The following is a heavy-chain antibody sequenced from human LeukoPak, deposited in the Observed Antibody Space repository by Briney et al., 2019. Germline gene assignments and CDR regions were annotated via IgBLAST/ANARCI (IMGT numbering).Heavy chain of an antibody. Sequence: GGSLRLSCAASGFTFSSYAMSWVRQAAGKGLEWVSAISGSGGSTYYADSVKGRFTISRDNSKNTLYLQMNSLRAEDTAVYYCAKDDYGSGSYLDYWGQGTLVTVSS. CDR3: AKDDYGSGSYLDY. D-gene: IGHD3-10*01. J-gene: IGHJ4*02. CDR2: ISGSGGST. CDR1: GFTFSSYA. V-gene: IGHV3-23*01.